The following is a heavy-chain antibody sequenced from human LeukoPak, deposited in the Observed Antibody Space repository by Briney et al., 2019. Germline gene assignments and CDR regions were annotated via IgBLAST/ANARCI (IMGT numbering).Heavy chain of an antibody. CDR2: IYYSGST. Sequence: SETLSLTCTLSGGPISSYYWRWTRQPPGKGLEWIGYIYYSGSTNYNPSLKSRVTISVDTSKNQFSLKLSSVTAADTAVYYCARSTSNDYGDLDFDYWGQGTLVTVSS. CDR3: ARSTSNDYGDLDFDY. D-gene: IGHD4-17*01. CDR1: GGPISSYY. J-gene: IGHJ4*02. V-gene: IGHV4-59*01.